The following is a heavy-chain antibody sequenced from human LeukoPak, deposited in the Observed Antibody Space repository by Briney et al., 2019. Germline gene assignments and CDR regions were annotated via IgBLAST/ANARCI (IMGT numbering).Heavy chain of an antibody. J-gene: IGHJ4*02. CDR3: ARDQYGYYDSSGYLDY. D-gene: IGHD3-22*01. CDR1: GFTFSSYN. V-gene: IGHV3-48*01. CDR2: ISSSSSTI. Sequence: GGSLRLSCAASGFTFSSYNMNWVRQAPGKGLEWVSYISSSSSTIYYADSVKGRFTISRDNAKNSLYLQMNSLRAEDTAVYYCARDQYGYYDSSGYLDYWGQGTLVTVSS.